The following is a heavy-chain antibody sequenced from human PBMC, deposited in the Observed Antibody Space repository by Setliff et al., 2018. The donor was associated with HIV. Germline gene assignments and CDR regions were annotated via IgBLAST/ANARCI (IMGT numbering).Heavy chain of an antibody. CDR2: ISTYNGNT. J-gene: IGHJ4*02. CDR3: ARATLSGGAYDFWTYFDY. V-gene: IGHV1-18*01. Sequence: GASVKVSCKTSGYTFTHYAVSWVRQAPGQGLEWMGWISTYNGNTNYALKLQGRVTMTTDTSTSTAYMEMRSLRSDDTAVYYCARATLSGGAYDFWTYFDYWGQGTRVTVSS. CDR1: GYTFTHYA. D-gene: IGHD3-3*01.